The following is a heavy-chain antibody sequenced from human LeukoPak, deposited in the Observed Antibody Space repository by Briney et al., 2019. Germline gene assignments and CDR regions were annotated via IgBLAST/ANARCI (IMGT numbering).Heavy chain of an antibody. D-gene: IGHD1-14*01. V-gene: IGHV1-18*01. Sequence: ASVKVSCKASGGTFSSYAISWVRQAPGQGLEWMGWISAYNGNTNYAQKLQGRVTMTTDTSTSTAYMELRSLRSDDTAVYYCARDRGTLGFDYWGQGTLVTVSS. J-gene: IGHJ4*02. CDR2: ISAYNGNT. CDR3: ARDRGTLGFDY. CDR1: GGTFSSYA.